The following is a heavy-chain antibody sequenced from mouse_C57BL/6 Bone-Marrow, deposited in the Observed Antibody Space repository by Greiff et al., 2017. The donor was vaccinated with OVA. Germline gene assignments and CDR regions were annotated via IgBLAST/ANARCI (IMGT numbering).Heavy chain of an antibody. CDR1: GYAFSSYW. Sequence: VQLQQSGAELVKPGASVKISCKASGYAFSSYWMNWVKQRPGKGLEWIGQIYPGDGDTNYNGKFKGKATLTADKSSSTAYMQLSSLTSEDSAVYVCAREGEGLGAMDYWGQGTSVTVSS. CDR3: AREGEGLGAMDY. D-gene: IGHD3-3*01. CDR2: IYPGDGDT. V-gene: IGHV1-80*01. J-gene: IGHJ4*01.